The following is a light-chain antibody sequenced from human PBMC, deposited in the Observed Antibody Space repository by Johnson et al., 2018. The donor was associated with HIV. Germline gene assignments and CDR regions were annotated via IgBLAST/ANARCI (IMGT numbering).Light chain of an antibody. CDR3: RPLDSSLGVYV. CDR1: SSNIGNNY. CDR2: DNN. Sequence: QSVLTQAPSVSAAPGQKITVSCSGSSSNIGNNYVYWYQQLPGTAPKLLIYDNNKRPSGIPDRFSGSKSGTSATLGLTGLHTGDEADYYCRPLDSSLGVYVFGTGTKVTVL. V-gene: IGLV1-51*01. J-gene: IGLJ1*01.